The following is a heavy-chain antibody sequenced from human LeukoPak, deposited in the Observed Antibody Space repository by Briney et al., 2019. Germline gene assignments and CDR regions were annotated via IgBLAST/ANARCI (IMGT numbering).Heavy chain of an antibody. CDR1: GYTLTELS. J-gene: IGHJ4*02. CDR2: FDPEDGET. Sequence: ASVKVSCKVSGYTLTELSMHWVRQAPGKGLEWMGGFDPEDGETIYAQKFQGRVTMTEDTSTDTAYMELSSLRSEDTAVYYCATDSRGWSYGFPLDYWGQGTLVSVSS. D-gene: IGHD3-10*01. CDR3: ATDSRGWSYGFPLDY. V-gene: IGHV1-24*01.